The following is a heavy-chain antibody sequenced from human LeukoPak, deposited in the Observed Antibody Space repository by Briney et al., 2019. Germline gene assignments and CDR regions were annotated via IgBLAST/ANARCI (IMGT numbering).Heavy chain of an antibody. CDR1: GFTFSSYW. J-gene: IGHJ6*02. CDR3: AREEPTVGAALDV. V-gene: IGHV3-7*05. CDR2: IKQDGSEK. D-gene: IGHD6-13*01. Sequence: GGSLRLSCAASGFTFSSYWMSWVRQAPGKGLEWVANIKQDGSEKYYMDSVKGRFTISRDNAKNSLYLQMNSLRAEDTAVYYCAREEPTVGAALDVWGQGTTVTVSS.